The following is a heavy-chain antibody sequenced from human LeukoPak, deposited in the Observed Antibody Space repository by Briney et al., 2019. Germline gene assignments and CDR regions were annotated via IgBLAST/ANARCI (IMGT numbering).Heavy chain of an antibody. CDR3: ARDLYGGTSATFDY. CDR1: GYTFTGYY. CDR2: INPNSGGT. V-gene: IGHV1-2*02. Sequence: ASVEVSCKASGYTFTGYYMHWVRQAPGQGLEWMGWINPNSGGTYYAQKFQGRVTMTSDTSISTAYMELSRLRSDNTAVYYCARDLYGGTSATFDYWGQGTLVTVSS. J-gene: IGHJ4*02. D-gene: IGHD4-23*01.